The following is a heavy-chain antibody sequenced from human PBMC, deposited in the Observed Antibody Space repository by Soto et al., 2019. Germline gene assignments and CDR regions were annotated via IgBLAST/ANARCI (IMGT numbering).Heavy chain of an antibody. CDR1: GFTFNNYA. CDR3: AKHGPQYNSSLTHY. D-gene: IGHD6-13*01. J-gene: IGHJ4*02. CDR2: ISGGGDTT. V-gene: IGHV3-23*01. Sequence: VQLLESGGGLVQPGESLRLSCAGSGFTFNNYAMTWVRQAPGKGPEWVSAISGGGDTTYYADSVKGRFTISRDNSKNTLYLQMNSLRAEDTAVYYCAKHGPQYNSSLTHYWGQGTLVTVSS.